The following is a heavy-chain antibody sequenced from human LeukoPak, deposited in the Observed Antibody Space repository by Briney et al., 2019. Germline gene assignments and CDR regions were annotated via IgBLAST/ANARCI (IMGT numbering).Heavy chain of an antibody. CDR3: ARDPGSLYYYDSSGYYSHDAFDI. D-gene: IGHD3-22*01. V-gene: IGHV4-4*02. CDR2: IYHSGST. Sequence: SETLSLTCAVSGGSISSSNWWSWVRQPPGKGLEWIGEIYHSGSTNYNPSLKSRVTISVDKSKNQFSLKLSSVTAADTAVYYCARDPGSLYYYDSSGYYSHDAFDIWGQGTMVTVSS. CDR1: GGSISSSNW. J-gene: IGHJ3*02.